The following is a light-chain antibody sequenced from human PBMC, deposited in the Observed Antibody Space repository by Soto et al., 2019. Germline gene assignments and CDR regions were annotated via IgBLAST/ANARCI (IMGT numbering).Light chain of an antibody. V-gene: IGLV2-23*01. J-gene: IGLJ2*01. CDR1: SRDIGSYNL. CDR3: CSYAGSGTGV. Sequence: QPASVSGSPGQSITISCTGTSRDIGSYNLVSWYQQHPGKAPKLMIYEGSKRPSGVSSRFSGSKSGNTASLTISGLQAEDEADYYCCSYAGSGTGVFGGGTKLTVL. CDR2: EGS.